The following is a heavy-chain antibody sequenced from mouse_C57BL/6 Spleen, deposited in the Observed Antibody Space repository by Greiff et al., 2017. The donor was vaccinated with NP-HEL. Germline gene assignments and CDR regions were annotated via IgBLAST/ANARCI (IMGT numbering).Heavy chain of an antibody. V-gene: IGHV1-15*01. J-gene: IGHJ4*01. CDR1: GYTFTDYE. CDR3: TSMVTTYYAMDY. D-gene: IGHD2-3*01. Sequence: QVQLKQSGAELVRPGASVTLSCKASGYTFTDYEMHWVKQTPVHGLEWIGAIDPETGGTAYNQKFKGKAILTADKSSSTAYMELRSLTSEDSAVYYCTSMVTTYYAMDYWGQGTSVTVSS. CDR2: IDPETGGT.